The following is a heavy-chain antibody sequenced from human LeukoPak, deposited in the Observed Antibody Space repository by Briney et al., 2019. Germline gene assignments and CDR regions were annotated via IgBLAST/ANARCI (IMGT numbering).Heavy chain of an antibody. J-gene: IGHJ3*02. V-gene: IGHV1-18*01. CDR1: GYTFTSYG. CDR3: ARSNYYDSSDAFDI. Sequence: ASVKVSCKASGYTFTSYGISWVRQAPGQGLEWMGWISAYNGNTNYAQKLQGRVTMTTDTSTSTAYMELRSLRSDGTAVFYCARSNYYDSSDAFDIWGQGTMVTVSS. CDR2: ISAYNGNT. D-gene: IGHD3-22*01.